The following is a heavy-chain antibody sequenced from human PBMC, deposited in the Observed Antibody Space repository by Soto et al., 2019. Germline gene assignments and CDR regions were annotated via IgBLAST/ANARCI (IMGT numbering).Heavy chain of an antibody. D-gene: IGHD6-19*01. J-gene: IGHJ4*02. CDR3: ARGYSSGPDY. V-gene: IGHV3-74*01. CDR1: GFTFRDHW. Sequence: EVQLVESGGGLVQPGGSLRLSCAASGFTFRDHWMHWVRQAPGKGLVWVSRINSDGSTTTYADSVKGRFTISRGNAKSTLYLQLNSLRAEDTALYYCARGYSSGPDYWGQGTLVTVSS. CDR2: INSDGSTT.